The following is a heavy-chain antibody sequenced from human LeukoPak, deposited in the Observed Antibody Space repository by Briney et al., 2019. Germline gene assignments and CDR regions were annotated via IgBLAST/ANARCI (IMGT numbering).Heavy chain of an antibody. J-gene: IGHJ4*02. CDR3: ARAARIFDY. V-gene: IGHV4-34*01. CDR1: GGSFSGYY. Sequence: SETLSLTCAVYGGSFSGYYWSWIRQPPGKGLEWIGEINHSGSTNYNPSLKGRVTISVDTSKNQFSLKLSSVTAADTAVYYCARAARIFDYWGQGTLVTVSS. CDR2: INHSGST. D-gene: IGHD2/OR15-2a*01.